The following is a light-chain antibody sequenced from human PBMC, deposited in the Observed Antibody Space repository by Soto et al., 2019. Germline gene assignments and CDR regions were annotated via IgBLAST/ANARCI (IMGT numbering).Light chain of an antibody. CDR2: GNG. CDR3: QSYDSSLSGSWV. J-gene: IGLJ3*02. CDR1: SSNIGAGYD. V-gene: IGLV1-40*01. Sequence: QSVLTQPPSVSGAPGQRVTISCTGSSSNIGAGYDVHWYQQLPGTAPKLLIYGNGNRPSGVPDRFSGSKSGTSGSLAITGLQAEDEANYYCQSYDSSLSGSWVFGGGTKLTVL.